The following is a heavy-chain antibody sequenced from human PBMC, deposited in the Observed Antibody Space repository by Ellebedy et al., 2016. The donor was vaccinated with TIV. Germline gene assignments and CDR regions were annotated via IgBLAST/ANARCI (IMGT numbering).Heavy chain of an antibody. V-gene: IGHV4-59*08. CDR3: ARHSSARYYGSGSYYFDY. CDR2: IYYSGST. J-gene: IGHJ4*02. D-gene: IGHD3-10*01. CDR1: GDSMSSYF. Sequence: MPGGSLRLSCSVSGDSMSSYFWSWIRQPPGKGLEWIGYIYYSGSTNYNTSLKSRVTMSVDTSKNHFSLKLNSVTAADTAVYYCARHSSARYYGSGSYYFDYWGQGTLVTVSS.